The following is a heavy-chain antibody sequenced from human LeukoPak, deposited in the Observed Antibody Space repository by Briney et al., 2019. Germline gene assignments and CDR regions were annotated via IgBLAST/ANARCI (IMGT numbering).Heavy chain of an antibody. CDR3: AKATSGSLTYWYFDL. CDR2: ISATGSTT. Sequence: GGSLRLSCAASGFTFSTYAMTWVRQAPGKGLESVSLISATGSTTYYAESVKGRFTISRDNSKNTLYLQMNSLRAEDTAVYYCAKATSGSLTYWYFDLWGRGTLVTVSS. V-gene: IGHV3-23*01. J-gene: IGHJ2*01. D-gene: IGHD1-26*01. CDR1: GFTFSTYA.